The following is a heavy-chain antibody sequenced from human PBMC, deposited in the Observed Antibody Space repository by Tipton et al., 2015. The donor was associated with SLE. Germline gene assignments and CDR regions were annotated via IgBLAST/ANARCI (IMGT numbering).Heavy chain of an antibody. CDR3: ARGGSLPD. J-gene: IGHJ3*01. CDR1: GASFSGYY. Sequence: TLSLTCAVYGASFSGYYWNWIRQSPRKGLAWIGEISPSGSINYNPSLKSRVTISVDTSKNQFSLKLSSVTAADTAVYYCARGGSLPDWGLGTMVTVSS. V-gene: IGHV4-34*01. CDR2: ISPSGSI.